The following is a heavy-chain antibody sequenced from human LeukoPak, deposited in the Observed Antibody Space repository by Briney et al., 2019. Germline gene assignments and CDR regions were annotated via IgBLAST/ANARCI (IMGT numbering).Heavy chain of an antibody. CDR2: IYHSGST. J-gene: IGHJ4*02. Sequence: SETLSLTCAVSGVSISSSNWWSWVRQPPGKGLEWIGEIYHSGSTNYNPSLKSRVTISVDKSKNQFSLKLSSVTAADTAVYYCARWTAEGCYFDYWGQGTLVTVSS. CDR3: ARWTAEGCYFDY. D-gene: IGHD2-15*01. CDR1: GVSISSSNW. V-gene: IGHV4-4*02.